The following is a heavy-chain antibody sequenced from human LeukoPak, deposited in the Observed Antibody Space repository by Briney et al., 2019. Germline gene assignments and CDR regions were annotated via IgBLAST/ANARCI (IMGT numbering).Heavy chain of an antibody. V-gene: IGHV6-1*01. Sequence: SQTLSLTFAISGDRVSSNSAAWNWIRQSPSRGLEWLGRTYYRSKWYNDYAVSVKSRITINPDTSKNQFSLQLNSVTPEDTAVYYCARGACYSCAFHIWGQGTMVTVSS. CDR2: TYYRSKWYN. J-gene: IGHJ3*02. CDR1: GDRVSSNSAA. CDR3: ARGACYSCAFHI. D-gene: IGHD2-15*01.